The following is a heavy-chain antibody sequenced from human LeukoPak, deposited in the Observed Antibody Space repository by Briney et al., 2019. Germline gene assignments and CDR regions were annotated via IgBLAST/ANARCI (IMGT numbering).Heavy chain of an antibody. CDR1: GFTFGSYW. CDR2: INSDGSSI. J-gene: IGHJ4*02. V-gene: IGHV3-74*01. D-gene: IGHD3-10*01. CDR3: AREPRGVTTRFDC. Sequence: GGSLRLSCAASGFTFGSYWMHWVRQAPGKGLVWVSRINSDGSSINYADSVKGRFTISRDNAKNTLFLQMNSLRAEDTAVYYCAREPRGVTTRFDCWGQGTLVTVSS.